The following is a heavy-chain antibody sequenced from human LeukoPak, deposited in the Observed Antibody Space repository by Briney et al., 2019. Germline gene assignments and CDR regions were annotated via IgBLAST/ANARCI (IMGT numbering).Heavy chain of an antibody. V-gene: IGHV1-69*05. J-gene: IGHJ6*03. CDR2: IIPIFGTA. CDR1: GGTFSSYT. CDR3: ARSPYYYDSSGYPDYYYMDV. D-gene: IGHD3-22*01. Sequence: GASVKVSCKASGGTFSSYTISWVRQAPGQGLEWMGRIIPIFGTANYAQKFQGRVTITTDESTSTAYMELSSLRSEDTAVYYCARSPYYYDSSGYPDYYYMDVWGKGTTVTVSS.